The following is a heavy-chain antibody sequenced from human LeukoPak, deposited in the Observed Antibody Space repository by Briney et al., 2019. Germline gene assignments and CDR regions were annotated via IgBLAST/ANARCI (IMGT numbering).Heavy chain of an antibody. D-gene: IGHD3-22*01. J-gene: IGHJ3*01. V-gene: IGHV3-23*01. CDR1: GFSFGSYA. CDR2: ISGSGMLT. CDR3: AKYYYDSGGRGNDAFDV. Sequence: PGGSLRLSCATSGFSFGSYAMSGVRQAPGKGLEWVSSISGSGMLTYYADSVKGRFTISRDNSKNTLYLQMSSLRAEDTATFYCAKYYYDSGGRGNDAFDVWGQGTLVTVSS.